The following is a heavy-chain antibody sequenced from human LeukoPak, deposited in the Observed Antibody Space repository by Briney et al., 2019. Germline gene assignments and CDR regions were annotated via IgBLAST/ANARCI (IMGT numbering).Heavy chain of an antibody. V-gene: IGHV4-59*08. Sequence: SETLSLTCTVSGGSISSYSWSWIRQPPGKGLEWIGYIYSSGRTNHNPSLKSRVTISVDTSKNQFSLKLSSVTAADTAVYYCARHHYQLSALDYWCQGTLVTVSS. CDR2: IYSSGRT. D-gene: IGHD2-2*01. CDR3: ARHHYQLSALDY. CDR1: GGSISSYS. J-gene: IGHJ4*02.